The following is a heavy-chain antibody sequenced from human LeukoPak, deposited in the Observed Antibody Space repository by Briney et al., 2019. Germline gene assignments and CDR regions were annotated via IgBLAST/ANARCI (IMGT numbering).Heavy chain of an antibody. CDR1: GFTFSSYG. CDR3: TKGAVTVDYFDY. CDR2: ISYDGSNK. D-gene: IGHD2-21*02. J-gene: IGHJ4*02. V-gene: IGHV3-30*18. Sequence: RPGGSLRLSCAASGFTFSSYGMHWVRQAPGKGLEWVAVISYDGSNKYYADSVKGRFTISRDNSKNTLYLQMNSLRAEDTAVYYCTKGAVTVDYFDYWGQGTLVTVSS.